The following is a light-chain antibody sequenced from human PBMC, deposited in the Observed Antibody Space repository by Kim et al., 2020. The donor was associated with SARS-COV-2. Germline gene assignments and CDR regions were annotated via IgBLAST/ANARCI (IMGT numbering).Light chain of an antibody. V-gene: IGKV1-12*01. CDR1: QGINIW. CDR3: QQANTSPFT. CDR2: AAS. Sequence: ASVGDRVTITCRASQGINIWLAWYQQKPGKAPNLLIYAASTLQSGVPSRFSGSGSGTDFTLTISSLQTEDFATYYCQQANTSPFTFGPGTKVDIK. J-gene: IGKJ3*01.